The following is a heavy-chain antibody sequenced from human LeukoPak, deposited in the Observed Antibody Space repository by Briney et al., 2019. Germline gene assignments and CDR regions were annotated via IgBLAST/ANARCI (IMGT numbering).Heavy chain of an antibody. J-gene: IGHJ6*03. CDR3: ARSPAGDYRALRYYYYMDV. V-gene: IGHV1-69*05. D-gene: IGHD3-9*01. Sequence: GASVKVSCKASGYTFTSYGISWVRQAPGQGLEWMGGIIPIFGTANYAQKFQCRVTITTDESTSTAYMELSSLRSEDTAVYYCARSPAGDYRALRYYYYMDVWGKGTTVTVSS. CDR2: IIPIFGTA. CDR1: GYTFTSYG.